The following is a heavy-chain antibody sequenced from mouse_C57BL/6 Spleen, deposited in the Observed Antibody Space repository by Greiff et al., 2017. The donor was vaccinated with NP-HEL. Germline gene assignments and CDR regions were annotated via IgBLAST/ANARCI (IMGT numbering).Heavy chain of an antibody. Sequence: EVQLQESGPVLVKPGASVKMSCKASGYTFTDYYMNWVKQSHGKSLEWIGVINPYNGGTSYNQKFKGKATLTVDKSSSTAYMELNSLTSEDSAVYYCALYYSKYWFAYWGQGTLVTVSA. CDR2: INPYNGGT. J-gene: IGHJ3*01. D-gene: IGHD2-5*01. CDR1: GYTFTDYY. CDR3: ALYYSKYWFAY. V-gene: IGHV1-19*01.